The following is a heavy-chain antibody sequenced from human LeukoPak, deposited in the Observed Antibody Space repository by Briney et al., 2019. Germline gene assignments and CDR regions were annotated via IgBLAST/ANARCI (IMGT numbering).Heavy chain of an antibody. CDR1: GGSFSGYY. D-gene: IGHD2-8*01. CDR2: INHSGST. J-gene: IGHJ6*02. V-gene: IGHV4-34*01. Sequence: SETLSLTCAVYGGSFSGYYWSWIRQPPGKGLEWIGEINHSGSTNYNPSLKSRVTISVDTSKNQFSLKLSSVTAADTAVYYCARHRFTVLMVYAIQDYGMDVWGQGTTVTVSS. CDR3: ARHRFTVLMVYAIQDYGMDV.